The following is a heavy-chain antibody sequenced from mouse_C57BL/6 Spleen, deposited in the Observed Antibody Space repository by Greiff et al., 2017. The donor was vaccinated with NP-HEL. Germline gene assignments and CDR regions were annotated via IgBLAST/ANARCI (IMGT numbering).Heavy chain of an antibody. CDR3: ARGYGSNGFAY. Sequence: VQLQQSGPELVKPGASVKMSCKASGYTFTDYNMHWVKQSHGKSLEWIGYINPNNGGTSYNQKFKGKATLTVNKSSSTAYKELRSLTSEDYAVYYCARGYGSNGFAYWGQGTLVTVSA. CDR1: GYTFTDYN. J-gene: IGHJ3*01. D-gene: IGHD1-1*01. V-gene: IGHV1-22*01. CDR2: INPNNGGT.